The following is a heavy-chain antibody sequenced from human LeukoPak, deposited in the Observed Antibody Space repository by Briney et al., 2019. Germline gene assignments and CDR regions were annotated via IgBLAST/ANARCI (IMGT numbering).Heavy chain of an antibody. V-gene: IGHV1-18*01. CDR3: ARGPIAYYYMDV. D-gene: IGHD2-15*01. CDR1: GYTFSRYG. J-gene: IGHJ6*03. CDR2: ISGYNGKI. Sequence: GASVKVSCKASGYTFSRYGITWVRQAPGQGLEWMGWISGYNGKINYAQKLQGRVTMTTDTSTSTAYMELRSLRSDDTAVYYCARGPIAYYYMDVWGKGTTVTVSS.